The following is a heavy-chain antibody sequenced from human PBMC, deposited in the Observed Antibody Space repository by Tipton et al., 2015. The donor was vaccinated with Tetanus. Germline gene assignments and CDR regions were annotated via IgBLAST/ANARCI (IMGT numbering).Heavy chain of an antibody. V-gene: IGHV4-4*07. CDR2: IYCGGGT. J-gene: IGHJ2*01. Sequence: TLSLTCTVSDVSISDYYWTWIRQPAGKGLEWIGHIYCGGGTYYNPSLKSRVTISVDTSKNQFYLRLSSVTAADTAVYYCARAGRPLGETRRVYRVPLWYFDLWGRGTLVTVSS. CDR1: DVSISDYY. D-gene: IGHD3-10*01. CDR3: ARAGRPLGETRRVYRVPLWYFDL.